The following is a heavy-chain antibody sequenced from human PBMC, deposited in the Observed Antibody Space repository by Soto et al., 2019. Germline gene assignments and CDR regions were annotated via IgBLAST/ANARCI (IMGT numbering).Heavy chain of an antibody. CDR3: VRQGFGRLHGLVDV. CDR1: DDSSSSYK. CDR2: IDSSGGT. J-gene: IGHJ6*02. D-gene: IGHD3-10*01. V-gene: IGHV4-59*08. Sequence: QVQLQESGPGLVKPSETLSLTCTVSDDSSSSYKWSWIRQPPGRRLEWIGYIDSSGGTSYNPSLQSQVTISLDTSTKQFSLKLSSVTAADTAVYYCVRQGFGRLHGLVDVWGQGTTVTVSS.